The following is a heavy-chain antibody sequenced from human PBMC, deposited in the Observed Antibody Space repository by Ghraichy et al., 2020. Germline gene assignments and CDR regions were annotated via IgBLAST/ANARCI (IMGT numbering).Heavy chain of an antibody. CDR3: ARRGRGYSLYYYGLDV. CDR1: GGSMRSQF. CDR2: VSYTGNT. V-gene: IGHV4-59*08. D-gene: IGHD5-18*01. J-gene: IGHJ6*02. Sequence: TLSLTCTVSGGSMRSQFWTWIRKPPGKGLEWIGYVSYTGNTNYNPSLNSRVIISVDTSKNQFSLSLTSVTAADTAVYYCARRGRGYSLYYYGLDVWGQGTTVTVSS.